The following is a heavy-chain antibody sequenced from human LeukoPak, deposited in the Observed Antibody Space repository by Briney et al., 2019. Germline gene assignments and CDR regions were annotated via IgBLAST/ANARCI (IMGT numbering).Heavy chain of an antibody. V-gene: IGHV3-48*03. CDR2: ISSSGSSI. CDR1: GXTFSSYE. CDR3: ARDSHKFDSSGYYPDAFDI. D-gene: IGHD3-22*01. J-gene: IGHJ3*02. Sequence: PGGSLRLSCAASGXTFSSYEMNWVRQAPGEGLEWVSYISSSGSSIYYADSVKGRFTVSRDNAKKSLYLQMHSLRAEDTAVYYCARDSHKFDSSGYYPDAFDIWGQGTMVTVSS.